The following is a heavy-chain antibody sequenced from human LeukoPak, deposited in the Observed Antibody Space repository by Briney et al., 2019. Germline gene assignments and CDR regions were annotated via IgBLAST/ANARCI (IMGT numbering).Heavy chain of an antibody. CDR2: IIPIFGTA. V-gene: IGHV1-69*13. CDR3: ARVQDYSNSNWFDP. D-gene: IGHD4-11*01. J-gene: IGHJ5*02. CDR1: GGTFSSYA. Sequence: SVKVSCKASGGTFSSYAISWVRQAPGQGLEWMGGIIPIFGTANYAQKFQGRVTITADESTSTAYVELSSLRSEDTAVYYCARVQDYSNSNWFDPWGQGTLVTVSS.